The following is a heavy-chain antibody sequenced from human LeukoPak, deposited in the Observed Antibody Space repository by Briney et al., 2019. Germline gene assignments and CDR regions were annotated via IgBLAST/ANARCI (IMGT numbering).Heavy chain of an antibody. J-gene: IGHJ6*02. V-gene: IGHV3-64*01. D-gene: IGHD4-17*01. Sequence: GGSLRLSCVASGFTFSNYSMHWVRQAPGKGLEYVPAISSNGGSTYYANSVKGRFTISRDNSKNTLYLQMGSLRAEDMAVYYCASSEDYGEFRYYYGMDVWGQGTTVTVSS. CDR3: ASSEDYGEFRYYYGMDV. CDR2: ISSNGGST. CDR1: GFTFSNYS.